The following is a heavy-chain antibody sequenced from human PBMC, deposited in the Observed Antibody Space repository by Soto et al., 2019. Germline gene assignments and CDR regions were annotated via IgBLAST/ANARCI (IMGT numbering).Heavy chain of an antibody. J-gene: IGHJ3*02. D-gene: IGHD2-2*01. Sequence: QVLLHESGPGLVKPSGTLSLTCTVSGVSISRGDWWSWVRQAPGKELQWIGEIHHSAGTSSHPSLRSRVSLSVDTSKNQFSLELSSVTAADTAMYYCARGRRDCGSTGCIGAFDIWGQGTMVTVSS. CDR1: GVSISRGDW. V-gene: IGHV4-4*02. CDR3: ARGRRDCGSTGCIGAFDI. CDR2: IHHSAGT.